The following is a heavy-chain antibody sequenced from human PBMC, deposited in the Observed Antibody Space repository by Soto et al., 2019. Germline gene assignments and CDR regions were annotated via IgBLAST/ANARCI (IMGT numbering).Heavy chain of an antibody. CDR1: GYTFTSYA. V-gene: IGHV1-3*01. CDR2: INAGNGNT. CDR3: ARGAPGYCSSTSCYRNYFDY. Sequence: ASVKVSCKASGYTFTSYAMHWVRQAPGQRLEWMGWINAGNGNTKYSQKFQGRVTITRDTSASTAYMELSSLRSEDTAVYYCARGAPGYCSSTSCYRNYFDYWGQGTLVTVSS. D-gene: IGHD2-2*01. J-gene: IGHJ4*02.